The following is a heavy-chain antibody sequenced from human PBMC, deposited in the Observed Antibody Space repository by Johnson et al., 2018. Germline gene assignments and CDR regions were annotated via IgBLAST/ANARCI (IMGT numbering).Heavy chain of an antibody. V-gene: IGHV3-23*04. CDR1: GFTFSSYA. J-gene: IGHJ6*03. D-gene: IGHD5-18*01. CDR3: ARAQRRYSDGQYYYYMDV. CDR2: ISGSGGSP. Sequence: VQLVESGGGLAQPGGSLRLSCAASGFTFSSYAMSWVRQAPGKGLEWVSTISGSGGSPSYADSVKGRFIIPRANSKTTLYPQMNRLRAEDTAVYYCARAQRRYSDGQYYYYMDVWGKGTTVTVSS.